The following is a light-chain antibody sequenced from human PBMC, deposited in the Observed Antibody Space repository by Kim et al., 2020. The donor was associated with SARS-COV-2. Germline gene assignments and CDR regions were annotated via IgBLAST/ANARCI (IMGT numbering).Light chain of an antibody. CDR1: ILRSYY. CDR3: NSRDSSGNPL. J-gene: IGLJ2*01. CDR2: GKN. V-gene: IGLV3-19*01. Sequence: VALGQTVRIKCQGDILRSYYASWYQQKPGQAPVLVIYGKNNRPSGIPDRFSGSSSGNTASLTITGAQAEDEADYYCNSRDSSGNPLFGGGTQLTVL.